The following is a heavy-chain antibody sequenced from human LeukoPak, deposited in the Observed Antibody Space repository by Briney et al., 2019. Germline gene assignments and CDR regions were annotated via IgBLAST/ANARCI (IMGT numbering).Heavy chain of an antibody. Sequence: GESLKISGKGSGYSFTNYWITWVRQMPGKGLEWMGRIDPSDSYINYSPSFQGHVTISADKSISTAYLQWSSLKASDTAMYYCSRPRTGDHNVAFEIWGQGTMVTVSS. CDR1: GYSFTNYW. CDR2: IDPSDSYI. V-gene: IGHV5-10-1*01. D-gene: IGHD7-27*01. J-gene: IGHJ3*02. CDR3: SRPRTGDHNVAFEI.